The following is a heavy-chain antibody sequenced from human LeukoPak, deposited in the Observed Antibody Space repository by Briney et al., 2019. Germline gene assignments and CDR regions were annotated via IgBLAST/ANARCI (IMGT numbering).Heavy chain of an antibody. D-gene: IGHD1-1*01. Sequence: SETLSLTCTVSGGSISSSSYYWGWIRQPPGKGLEWIGSIYYSGSTYYNPSLKSRVTISVDTSKNQFSLKLSSVTAADTAVYYCARSPRTTGTTRGAFDIWGQGTMVTVSS. CDR1: GGSISSSSYY. CDR2: IYYSGST. CDR3: ARSPRTTGTTRGAFDI. J-gene: IGHJ3*02. V-gene: IGHV4-39*01.